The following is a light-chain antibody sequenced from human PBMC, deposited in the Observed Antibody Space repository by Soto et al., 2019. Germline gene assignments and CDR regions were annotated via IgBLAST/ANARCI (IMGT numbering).Light chain of an antibody. CDR2: WAS. J-gene: IGKJ4*01. Sequence: DIVMTQSPDSLAVSLGERATINCKSSQSVLYSSNNKNYLVWYQQKPGQPPKLLIYWASTRESGVPDRFSGSGSGTDFTLTISSLHAEDVAVYYCQHYYSSPPTFGGGTKVE. CDR3: QHYYSSPPT. V-gene: IGKV4-1*01. CDR1: QSVLYSSNNKNY.